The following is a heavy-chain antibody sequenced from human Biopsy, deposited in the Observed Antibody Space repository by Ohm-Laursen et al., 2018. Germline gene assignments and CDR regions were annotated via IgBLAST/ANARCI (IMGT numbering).Heavy chain of an antibody. J-gene: IGHJ2*01. CDR1: GASVKTSGYF. Sequence: TLSLTCGVSGASVKTSGYFWAWIRQRPGKGLEWIGYISYNERTHYNPSLTSRLAISSDTSNNRISLQLRSVSVADTAVYYCVREPKTGTAEAWYFDLWGRGSPVTVPS. V-gene: IGHV4-31*11. CDR2: ISYNERT. CDR3: VREPKTGTAEAWYFDL. D-gene: IGHD3-9*01.